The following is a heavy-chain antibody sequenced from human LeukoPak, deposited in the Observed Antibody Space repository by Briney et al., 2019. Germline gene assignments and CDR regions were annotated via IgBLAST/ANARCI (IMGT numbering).Heavy chain of an antibody. V-gene: IGHV1-2*02. Sequence: GASVKVSCKASGYTFTGYYMHWVRQAPGQGLEWMGWINPNSGGTSYAQKFQGRVTMTRDTSISTAYMELSRLRSDDTAVYYCARVGYSGYDFDYWGQGTLVTGSS. CDR1: GYTFTGYY. CDR2: INPNSGGT. D-gene: IGHD5-12*01. J-gene: IGHJ4*02. CDR3: ARVGYSGYDFDY.